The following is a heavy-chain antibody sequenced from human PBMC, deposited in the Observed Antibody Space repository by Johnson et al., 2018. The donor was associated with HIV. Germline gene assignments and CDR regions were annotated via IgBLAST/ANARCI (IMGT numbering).Heavy chain of an antibody. J-gene: IGHJ3*02. D-gene: IGHD3-16*02. CDR1: GFTFSSYG. CDR2: ISYDGSNK. V-gene: IGHV3-30*18. CDR3: AKGSLVGPNDAFDI. Sequence: QVQLVESGGGLVRPGGSLRLSCAASGFTFSSYGMHWVRQAPGKGLEWVAVISYDGSNKYYADSVKGRCTISRDNDKNSLYLQMNSLRTEDTALYYCAKGSLVGPNDAFDIWGQGTMVTVSS.